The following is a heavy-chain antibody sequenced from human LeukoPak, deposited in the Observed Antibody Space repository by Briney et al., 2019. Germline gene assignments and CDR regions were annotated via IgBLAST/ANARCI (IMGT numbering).Heavy chain of an antibody. Sequence: SGPTLVKPTQTLTLTCTFSGFSLITSGVGVGWIRQPPGKALEWLALIYWDDEKRYSPSLKSRLSITKDTPKNQVVLMMTNMDPVDTATYYCAHRLLNNGSGTYYFDYWGQGTLVTVSS. CDR3: AHRLLNNGSGTYYFDY. CDR2: IYWDDEK. V-gene: IGHV2-5*02. CDR1: GFSLITSGVG. J-gene: IGHJ4*02. D-gene: IGHD3-10*01.